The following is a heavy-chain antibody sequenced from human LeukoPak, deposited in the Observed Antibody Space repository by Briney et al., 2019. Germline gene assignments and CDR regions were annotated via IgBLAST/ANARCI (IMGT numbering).Heavy chain of an antibody. CDR1: GGSISSGSYY. J-gene: IGHJ3*02. V-gene: IGHV4-61*02. D-gene: IGHD3-9*01. Sequence: SETLSLTCTVSGGSISSGSYYWSWIRQPAGKGLEWIGRIYTSGSTNYNPSLKSRVTISVDTSKNQFSLKLSSVTAADTAVYYCARHFDGTARRVFDIWGQGTMVTVSS. CDR3: ARHFDGTARRVFDI. CDR2: IYTSGST.